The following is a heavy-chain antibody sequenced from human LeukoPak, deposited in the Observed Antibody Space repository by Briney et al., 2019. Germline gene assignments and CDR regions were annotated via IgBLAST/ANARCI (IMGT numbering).Heavy chain of an antibody. CDR1: GGSISSYY. V-gene: IGHV4-59*01. CDR2: IYYSGST. J-gene: IGHJ4*02. D-gene: IGHD3-9*01. Sequence: KPSETLSLTCTVSGGSISSYYWSWIRQPPGKGLEWIGYIYYSGSTNYNPSLKSRVTMSVDTSKNQFSLKLSSVTAADTAVYYCARAPDILTGYYRLDYWGQGTLVTVSS. CDR3: ARAPDILTGYYRLDY.